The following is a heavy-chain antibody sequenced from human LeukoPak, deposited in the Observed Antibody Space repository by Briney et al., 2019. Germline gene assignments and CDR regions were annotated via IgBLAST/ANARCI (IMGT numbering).Heavy chain of an antibody. CDR1: GYTFINHA. CDR2: INIGNGNT. CDR3: ARRLGRSFDY. J-gene: IGHJ4*02. Sequence: ASVKVSCKASGYTFINHAIHWVRQAPGQRLEWMGWINIGNGNTEYSQNFQGRITITRDTSATTAYMGLSGLRSEDTAMYYCARRLGRSFDYWGQGTLVTVSS. V-gene: IGHV1-3*04. D-gene: IGHD2-21*01.